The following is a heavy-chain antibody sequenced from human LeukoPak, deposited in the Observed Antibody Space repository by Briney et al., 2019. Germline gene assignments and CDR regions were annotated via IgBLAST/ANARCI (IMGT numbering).Heavy chain of an antibody. CDR2: VSGSGGST. CDR3: AKTNPYYYMDV. CDR1: GFTFSSYA. D-gene: IGHD2-8*01. V-gene: IGHV3-23*01. J-gene: IGHJ6*03. Sequence: QPGGSLRLSCAASGFTFSSYAMSWVRQAPGMGLEWVSTVSGSGGSTYYADSVKGRSTISRDNSQNTLYLQMNSLRAEDTAVYFCAKTNPYYYMDVCGQGTTVTVSS.